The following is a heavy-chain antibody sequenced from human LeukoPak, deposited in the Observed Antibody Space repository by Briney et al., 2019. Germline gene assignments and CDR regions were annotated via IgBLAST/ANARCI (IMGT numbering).Heavy chain of an antibody. V-gene: IGHV3-30*03. D-gene: IGHD3-10*01. CDR1: GFTFSSYG. CDR3: AIGTYYYGSGSYV. J-gene: IGHJ4*02. Sequence: GGSLRLSCAASGFTFSSYGMHWVRQAPGKGLEWVAVISYDGSNKYYADSVKGRFTISRDNSKNTLYLQMNSLRAEGTGVYYCAIGTYYYGSGSYVWGQGTLVTVSS. CDR2: ISYDGSNK.